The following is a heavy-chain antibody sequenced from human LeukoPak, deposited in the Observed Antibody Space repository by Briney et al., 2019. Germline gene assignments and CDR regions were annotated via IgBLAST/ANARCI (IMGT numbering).Heavy chain of an antibody. CDR2: IIPIFGTA. CDR1: GGTFSSYA. Sequence: ASVKVSCKASGGTFSSYAISWVRQAPGQGLEWMGRIIPIFGTADYAQKFQGRVTITTDESTSTAYMELSSLRSEDTAVYYCARVKAVALDYWRQGTMVTVSS. V-gene: IGHV1-69*05. D-gene: IGHD6-19*01. J-gene: IGHJ4*02. CDR3: ARVKAVALDY.